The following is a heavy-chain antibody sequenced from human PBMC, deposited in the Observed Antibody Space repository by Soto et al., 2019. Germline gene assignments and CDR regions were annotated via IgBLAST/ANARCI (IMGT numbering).Heavy chain of an antibody. V-gene: IGHV4-39*01. Sequence: QLQLQESGPGLVKPSETLSLTCTVSGGSISSSSITYYWGWIRQPPGKGPEWIGGIHSSGSAYYNPSLKSRVTVSIDVSKNESSLKLSSVTAADTAVYYCARRPRAVAGMDNWFDPWGQGILVTVSS. CDR1: GGSISSSSITYY. J-gene: IGHJ5*02. D-gene: IGHD6-19*01. CDR2: IHSSGSA. CDR3: ARRPRAVAGMDNWFDP.